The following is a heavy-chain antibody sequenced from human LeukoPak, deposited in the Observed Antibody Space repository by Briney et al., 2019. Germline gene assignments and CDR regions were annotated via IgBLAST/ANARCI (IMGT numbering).Heavy chain of an antibody. CDR2: INAGNGNT. Sequence: ASVKVSCKASGYTFTSYAMHWVRQAPGQRLEWMGWINAGNGNTKYSQKFQGRVTITRDTAASTAYMELSSLRSEDTAVYYCARAVIVVVPLSFDPWGQGTLVTVSS. CDR3: ARAVIVVVPLSFDP. CDR1: GYTFTSYA. J-gene: IGHJ5*02. D-gene: IGHD2-2*01. V-gene: IGHV1-3*01.